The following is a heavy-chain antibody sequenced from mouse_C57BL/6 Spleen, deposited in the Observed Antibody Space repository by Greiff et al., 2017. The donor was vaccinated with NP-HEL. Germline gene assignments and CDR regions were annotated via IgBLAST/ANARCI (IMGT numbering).Heavy chain of an antibody. Sequence: VQLQQPGAELVKPGASVKMSCKASGYTFTSYWITWVKQRPGQGLEWIGDIYPGSGSTNYNEKFKSTAPLTVDTSSSTAYMQLSSLTSEDSAVYYCARSVDYDGFAYWGQGTLVTVSA. CDR1: GYTFTSYW. CDR3: ARSVDYDGFAY. J-gene: IGHJ3*01. CDR2: IYPGSGST. V-gene: IGHV1-55*01. D-gene: IGHD2-4*01.